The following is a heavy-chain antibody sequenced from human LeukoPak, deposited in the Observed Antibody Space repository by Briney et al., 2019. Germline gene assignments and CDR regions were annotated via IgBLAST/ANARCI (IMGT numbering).Heavy chain of an antibody. J-gene: IGHJ5*02. CDR2: INPKSGGT. CDR1: GYTFTSYY. CDR3: ARDRIMIMFGGVSWFDP. Sequence: ASVKVSCKASGYTFTSYYMHWVRQAPGQGLEWMGWINPKSGGTNYAQKFRGRVTMTRDTSISTAYMELSRLRSDDTAVYYCARDRIMIMFGGVSWFDPWGQGTLVSVSS. D-gene: IGHD3-16*01. V-gene: IGHV1-2*02.